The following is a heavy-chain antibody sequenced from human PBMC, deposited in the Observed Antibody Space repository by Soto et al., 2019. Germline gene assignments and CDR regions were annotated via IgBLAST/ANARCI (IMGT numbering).Heavy chain of an antibody. V-gene: IGHV3-23*01. Sequence: PWGSLRLSCAASGFTFISYAISWCRHSPFKGLEWVSGISGSGGSTYYADSVKGRFTISRDNSKNTLYLQMNSLRAEDTAVYYCAKATYYYDSSGYYPFDYWGQGTLVTVSS. J-gene: IGHJ4*02. CDR1: GFTFISYA. CDR2: ISGSGGST. CDR3: AKATYYYDSSGYYPFDY. D-gene: IGHD3-22*01.